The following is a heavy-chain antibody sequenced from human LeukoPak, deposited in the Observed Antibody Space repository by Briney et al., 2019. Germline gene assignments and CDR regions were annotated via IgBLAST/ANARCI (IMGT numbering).Heavy chain of an antibody. D-gene: IGHD3-22*01. J-gene: IGHJ4*02. V-gene: IGHV4-61*02. CDR1: GGSISSSSYY. CDR2: IYTSGST. Sequence: PSETLSLTCTVSGGSISSSSYYWGWIRQPPGKGLEWIGRIYTSGSTNYNPSLKSRVTISVDTSKNQFSLKLSSVTAADTAVYYCAREAYYDSSGYLLYYFDYWGQGTLVTVSS. CDR3: AREAYYDSSGYLLYYFDY.